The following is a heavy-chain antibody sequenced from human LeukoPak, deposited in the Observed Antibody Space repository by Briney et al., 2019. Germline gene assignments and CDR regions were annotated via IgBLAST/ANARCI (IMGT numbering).Heavy chain of an antibody. D-gene: IGHD2-2*01. V-gene: IGHV4-34*01. CDR3: ARHRPGIVVVPATKRYYYYMDV. Sequence: SETLSLTCAVYGGSFSGYYWSWIRQPPGKGLEWIGEINHSGSTNYNPSLKSRVTISVDTSKNQFSLKLSSVTAADTAVYYCARHRPGIVVVPATKRYYYYMDVWGKGTTVTISS. CDR2: INHSGST. J-gene: IGHJ6*03. CDR1: GGSFSGYY.